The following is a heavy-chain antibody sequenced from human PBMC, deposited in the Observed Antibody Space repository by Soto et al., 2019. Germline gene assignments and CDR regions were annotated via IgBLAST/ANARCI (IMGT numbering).Heavy chain of an antibody. J-gene: IGHJ6*02. CDR3: ARTPLGGFYYYGMDV. CDR2: INPNSGGT. CDR1: GYTFTGYY. Sequence: ASVKVSCKASGYTFTGYYMHWVRQAPGQGLEWMGWINPNSGGTNYAQKFQGRVTMTRDTSISTAYMELSRLRSDDTAVYYCARTPLGGFYYYGMDVWGQGTTVTVS. D-gene: IGHD3-16*01. V-gene: IGHV1-2*02.